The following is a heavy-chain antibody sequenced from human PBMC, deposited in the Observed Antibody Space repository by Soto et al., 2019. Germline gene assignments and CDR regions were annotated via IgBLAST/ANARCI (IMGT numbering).Heavy chain of an antibody. Sequence: SETLSLTCTVSGGSISSSSYYWGWIRQPPGKGLEWIGSIYYSGSTYYNPSLKIRVTISVDTSKNQFSLKLSSVTAADTAVYYCASSLRIVGATYDYWGQGTLVTVSS. CDR2: IYYSGST. D-gene: IGHD1-26*01. V-gene: IGHV4-39*01. CDR3: ASSLRIVGATYDY. J-gene: IGHJ4*02. CDR1: GGSISSSSYY.